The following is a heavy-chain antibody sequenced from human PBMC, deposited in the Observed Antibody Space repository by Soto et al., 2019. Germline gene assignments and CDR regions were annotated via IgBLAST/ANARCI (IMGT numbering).Heavy chain of an antibody. D-gene: IGHD2-15*01. CDR1: GGSISSSSYY. J-gene: IGHJ4*02. CDR3: ARHIWGGYCSGGSCYRNNYFDY. Sequence: QLQLQESGPGLVKPSETLSLTCTVSGGSISSSSYYWGWIRQPPGKGLEWIGSIYYSGSTYYNPSPKSRVTISVDTSKNQFSLKLSSVTAADTAVYYCARHIWGGYCSGGSCYRNNYFDYWGQGTLVTVSS. V-gene: IGHV4-39*01. CDR2: IYYSGST.